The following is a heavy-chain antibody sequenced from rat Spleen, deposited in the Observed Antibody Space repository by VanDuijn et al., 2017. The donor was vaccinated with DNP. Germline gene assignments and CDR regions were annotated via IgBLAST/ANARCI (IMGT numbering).Heavy chain of an antibody. J-gene: IGHJ2*01. CDR1: GYSITRTY. CDR3: ARWNLGTSTLDY. CDR2: ISYSGTT. Sequence: EVQLQESGPGLVKPSQSLSLTCSVTGYSITRTYWGCIRKFPGNKMAWIGHISYSGTTTYHPSLKSRLSITRDTSKNQFFLHLSSVTTEDTGTYYCARWNLGTSTLDYWGQGVMVTVSS. V-gene: IGHV3-1*01. D-gene: IGHD1-5*01.